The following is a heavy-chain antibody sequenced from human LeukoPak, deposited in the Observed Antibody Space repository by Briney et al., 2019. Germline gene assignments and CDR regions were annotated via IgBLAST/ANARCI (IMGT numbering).Heavy chain of an antibody. CDR3: ARHRGATKGYFDY. V-gene: IGHV5-51*01. J-gene: IGHJ4*02. Sequence: GESLQISCKGSGYNFTSYWIGWVRPMPGKGLEWMGIIYPGDSDTRYSPSFQGPVTISAEKCISTAYLQWSSLKASDTAMYYCARHRGATKGYFDYWGQGTLVTVSS. D-gene: IGHD1-26*01. CDR1: GYNFTSYW. CDR2: IYPGDSDT.